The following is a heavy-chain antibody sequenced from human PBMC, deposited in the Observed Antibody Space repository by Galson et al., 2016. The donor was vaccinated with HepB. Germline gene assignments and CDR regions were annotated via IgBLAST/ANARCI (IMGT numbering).Heavy chain of an antibody. Sequence: SLRFSCAASGFTFSSYYMHWVRQAPGKGLVWVSRINRDESSTSYADYVKGRFTISRDNAKNTLYLQMNSLRAEDTAVYYCARDPSYYSGMDVWGQGTTVTVSS. J-gene: IGHJ6*02. CDR3: ARDPSYYSGMDV. V-gene: IGHV3-74*01. CDR2: INRDESST. CDR1: GFTFSSYY.